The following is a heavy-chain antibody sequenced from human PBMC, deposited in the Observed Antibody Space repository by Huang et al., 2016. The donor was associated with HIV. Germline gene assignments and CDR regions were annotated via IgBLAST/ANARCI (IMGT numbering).Heavy chain of an antibody. CDR3: ASMSSGWFHYFDY. D-gene: IGHD6-19*01. CDR2: INHSGST. CDR1: GGSFSGYY. V-gene: IGHV4-34*01. Sequence: QVQLQQWGAGLLKPSETLSLTCAVFGGSFSGYYWGWIRQPPGKGLEWSGEINHSGSTNYNPSLKSRVTISVDTSKNQFSLKLSSVTAADTAVYYCASMSSGWFHYFDYWGQGTLVTVSS. J-gene: IGHJ4*02.